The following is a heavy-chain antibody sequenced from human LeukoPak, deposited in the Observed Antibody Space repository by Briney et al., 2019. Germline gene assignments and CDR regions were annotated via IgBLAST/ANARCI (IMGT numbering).Heavy chain of an antibody. CDR1: GGSISSGGYY. CDR2: IYYSGST. V-gene: IGHV4-31*03. J-gene: IGHJ6*03. CDR3: TREGYCTNGVCYIGYYYMDV. D-gene: IGHD2-8*01. Sequence: SETLSLTCTVSGGSISSGGYYWSWIRQHPGKGLEWIGYIYYSGSTYYNPSLKSRVTISVDTSKNQFSLKLSSVTAADTAVYYCTREGYCTNGVCYIGYYYMDVWGKGTTVTVSS.